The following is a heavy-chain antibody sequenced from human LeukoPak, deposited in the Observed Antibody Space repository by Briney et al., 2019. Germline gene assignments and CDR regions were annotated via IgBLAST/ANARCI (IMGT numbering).Heavy chain of an antibody. D-gene: IGHD1-26*01. Sequence: GGSLRLSCAASGFTFSSYGMHWVRQAPGKGLEWVAVIWYDGSNKYYADSVKGSFTISRDNSKNTLYLQMNSLRAEATAVYYCARESGGSYGYFDYWGQGTLVTVSS. CDR2: IWYDGSNK. CDR3: ARESGGSYGYFDY. J-gene: IGHJ4*02. V-gene: IGHV3-33*01. CDR1: GFTFSSYG.